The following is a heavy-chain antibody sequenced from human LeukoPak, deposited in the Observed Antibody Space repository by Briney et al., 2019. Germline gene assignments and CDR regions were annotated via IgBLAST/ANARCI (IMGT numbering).Heavy chain of an antibody. CDR1: GYXFSSYY. V-gene: IGHV1-2*02. CDR3: ARAPLVGATTINFDY. CDR2: TNPNSGGS. J-gene: IGHJ4*02. D-gene: IGHD1-26*01. Sequence: ASVKVSCKASGYXFSSYYINWVRQAPGQGLKWMGWTNPNSGGSYFAQKFKGRVTMTRDTSISTAYMELSRLTSDDTAVYYCARAPLVGATTINFDYWGQGTLVTVSS.